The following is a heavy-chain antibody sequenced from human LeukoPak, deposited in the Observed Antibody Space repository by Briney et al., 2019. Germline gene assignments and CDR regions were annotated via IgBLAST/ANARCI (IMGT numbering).Heavy chain of an antibody. CDR1: GFTFTSSA. CDR3: AAVGYDFWSGYFSYYFDY. CDR2: IVVGSGNT. D-gene: IGHD3-3*01. J-gene: IGHJ4*02. V-gene: IGHV1-58*02. Sequence: SVKVSCKASGFTFTSSAMQWVRQARGQRLEWIGWIVVGSGNTNYAQKFQERVTITRDMSTSTAYMELSSLRSEDTAVYYCAAVGYDFWSGYFSYYFDYWGQGTLVTVSS.